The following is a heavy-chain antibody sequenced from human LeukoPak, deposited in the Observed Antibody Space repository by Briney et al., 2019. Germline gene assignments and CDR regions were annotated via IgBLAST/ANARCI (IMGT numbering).Heavy chain of an antibody. CDR2: IKQDGSEK. V-gene: IGHV3-7*04. J-gene: IGHJ4*02. CDR1: GFTFSSYW. CDR3: ARETEMANLDY. D-gene: IGHD5-24*01. Sequence: QAGVSLRLSCAASGFTFSSYWMSWVRQAPGKGLEWVANIKQDGSEKYYVDSLKGRFTISRDNAKNSLYLQMNSLRAEDTAVYYCARETEMANLDYWGQGTLVTV.